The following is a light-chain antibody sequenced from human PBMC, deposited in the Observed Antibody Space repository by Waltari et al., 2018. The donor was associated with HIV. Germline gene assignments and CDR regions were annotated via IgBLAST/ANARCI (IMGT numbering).Light chain of an antibody. V-gene: IGLV8-61*01. CDR3: LLYVGTGIWV. CDR1: SGSVSSRYY. J-gene: IGLJ3*02. Sequence: QTVVTQETSFSVSPGGTVTLTCGLSSGSVSSRYYPSWYQKTPGLPPRLLIYDTNTRSSGVPDRFSGSILGNKAALTITGAQSDDESEYYCLLYVGTGIWVFGGGTKLTVL. CDR2: DTN.